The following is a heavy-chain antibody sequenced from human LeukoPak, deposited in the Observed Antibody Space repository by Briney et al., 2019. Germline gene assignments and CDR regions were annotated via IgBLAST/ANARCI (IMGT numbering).Heavy chain of an antibody. Sequence: GGSLRLSCAASGFTFSSYAMSWVRQAPGKGLEWVSAISGSGGSTYYADSVKGRFTISRDNSKNTLYLQMNSLRAEDTAVYYCAKGGDCSSTSCYTIDYWGQGTLVTVSS. J-gene: IGHJ4*02. V-gene: IGHV3-23*01. CDR3: AKGGDCSSTSCYTIDY. CDR1: GFTFSSYA. D-gene: IGHD2-2*02. CDR2: ISGSGGST.